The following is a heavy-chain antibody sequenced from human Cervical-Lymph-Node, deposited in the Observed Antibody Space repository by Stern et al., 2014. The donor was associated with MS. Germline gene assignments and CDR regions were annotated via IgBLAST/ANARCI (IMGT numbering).Heavy chain of an antibody. CDR3: ATAGPAFWFDP. V-gene: IGHV1-2*06. J-gene: IGHJ5*02. Sequence: VKLVESGAEVKKPGASVRLSCKASGYVFTAYYIHWVRQAPGQGLEWVGRIHPNSGVTDYAQKFQGSVTLSRDKSITTAYMEVNGLTSDDTAIYYCATAGPAFWFDPWGQGTLVTVSS. CDR2: IHPNSGVT. CDR1: GYVFTAYY. D-gene: IGHD3-3*02.